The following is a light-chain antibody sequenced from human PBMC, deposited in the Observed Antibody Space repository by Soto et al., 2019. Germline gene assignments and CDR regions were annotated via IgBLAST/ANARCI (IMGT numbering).Light chain of an antibody. Sequence: DIQMTQSPSTLSASVGDRVTITCRASQSISSWLAWYQQKPGKAPKLLIYKASSLESGVPSRFSGSGSGTEFTLTISSLKPDDFATYYCQQYNSYSPWTFGQGTKV. V-gene: IGKV1-5*03. CDR3: QQYNSYSPWT. CDR2: KAS. CDR1: QSISSW. J-gene: IGKJ1*01.